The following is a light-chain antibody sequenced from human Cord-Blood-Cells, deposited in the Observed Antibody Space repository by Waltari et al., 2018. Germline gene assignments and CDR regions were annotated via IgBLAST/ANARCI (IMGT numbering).Light chain of an antibody. CDR1: SSDVGSYNL. Sequence: QSALTQPASVSGSPGQSITISCTGTSSDVGSYNLVSWYQQNPGKAPKRMIYEVSQPTSGVSNRFCGSKSANTASLTISGLQAEDEADYYCCSYAGSSTFVFGTGTKVTVL. V-gene: IGLV2-23*02. CDR2: EVS. CDR3: CSYAGSSTFV. J-gene: IGLJ1*01.